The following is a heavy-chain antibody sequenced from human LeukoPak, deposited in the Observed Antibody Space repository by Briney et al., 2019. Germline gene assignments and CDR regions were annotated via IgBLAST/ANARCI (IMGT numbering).Heavy chain of an antibody. J-gene: IGHJ3*02. Sequence: ASVKVSCKASGYTFTSYGISWVRQAPGQGLEWMGWISAYNGNTNYAQKLQGRVTMTTDTSTSTAYMELRSLRSDDTAVYYCVDDILTRTSGVAFDIWGQGTMVTVSS. CDR2: ISAYNGNT. D-gene: IGHD3-9*01. CDR1: GYTFTSYG. CDR3: VDDILTRTSGVAFDI. V-gene: IGHV1-18*01.